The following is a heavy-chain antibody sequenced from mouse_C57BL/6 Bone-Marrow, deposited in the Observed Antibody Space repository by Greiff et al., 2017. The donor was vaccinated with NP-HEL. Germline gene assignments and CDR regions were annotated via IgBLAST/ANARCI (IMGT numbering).Heavy chain of an antibody. J-gene: IGHJ1*03. CDR2: IYPGDGDT. Sequence: VKLMESGAELVKPGASVKISCKASGYAFSSYWMNWVKQRPGTGLEWIGQIYPGDGDTNYNGKFKGKATLTADKSSSTAYMQLSSLTSEDSAVYFCARRDYSNYYWYFDVWGTGTTVTVSS. V-gene: IGHV1-80*01. CDR3: ARRDYSNYYWYFDV. CDR1: GYAFSSYW. D-gene: IGHD2-5*01.